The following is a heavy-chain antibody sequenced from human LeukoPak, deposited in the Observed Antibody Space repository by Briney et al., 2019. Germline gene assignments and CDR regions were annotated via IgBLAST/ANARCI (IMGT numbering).Heavy chain of an antibody. CDR2: IYTSGST. D-gene: IGHD1-26*01. CDR1: GGSISSYY. Sequence: SETLSLTCTVSGGSISSYYWSWIRQPAGKGLEWIGRIYTSGSTNYNPSLKSRVTMSVDTSKNQFSLKLSSVTAADTAVHYCARDSHSGSYYSWFDPWGQGTLVTVSS. V-gene: IGHV4-4*07. J-gene: IGHJ5*02. CDR3: ARDSHSGSYYSWFDP.